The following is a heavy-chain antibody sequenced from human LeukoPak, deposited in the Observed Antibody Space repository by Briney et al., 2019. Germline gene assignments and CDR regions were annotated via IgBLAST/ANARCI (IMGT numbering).Heavy chain of an antibody. CDR2: ISSSSSYI. V-gene: IGHV3-21*01. CDR1: GFTFSSYS. J-gene: IGHJ6*03. CDR3: AKDPRIQAPTPYYMDV. Sequence: PGGSLRLSCAASGFTFSSYSMNWVRQAPGKGLEWVSSISSSSSYIYYADSVKGRFTISRDNSKNTLYLQMNSLRAEDTAVYYCAKDPRIQAPTPYYMDVWGKGTTVTVSS. D-gene: IGHD2-15*01.